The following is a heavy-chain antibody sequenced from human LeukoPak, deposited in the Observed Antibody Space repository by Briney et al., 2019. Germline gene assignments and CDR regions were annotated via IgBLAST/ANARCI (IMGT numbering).Heavy chain of an antibody. V-gene: IGHV4-59*11. CDR2: IYYSGST. D-gene: IGHD2-2*01. CDR1: GGSISSHY. J-gene: IGHJ6*03. Sequence: SETLSLTCTVSGGSISSHYWSWIRQPPGKGLEWIGYIYYSGSTNYNPSLKSRVTISVDTSKNQFSLKLSSVTAADTAVYYCARERVVPAANYYYYYYMDVWGKGTTVTVSS. CDR3: ARERVVPAANYYYYYYMDV.